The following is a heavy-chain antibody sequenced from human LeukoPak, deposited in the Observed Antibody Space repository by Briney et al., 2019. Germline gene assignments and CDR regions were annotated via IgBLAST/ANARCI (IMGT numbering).Heavy chain of an antibody. J-gene: IGHJ4*02. Sequence: GGALRLSCAASGFTVGSNTMSWVRQAPGKGLEWVSIIYSGGSTSYADSVKGRFTISRDNSKNTLYLQMNSLRTEDTAVYYCARGGSYFDISGYYFYWGQGTLVTVSS. CDR1: GFTVGSNT. CDR2: IYSGGST. CDR3: ARGGSYFDISGYYFY. D-gene: IGHD3-22*01. V-gene: IGHV3-66*01.